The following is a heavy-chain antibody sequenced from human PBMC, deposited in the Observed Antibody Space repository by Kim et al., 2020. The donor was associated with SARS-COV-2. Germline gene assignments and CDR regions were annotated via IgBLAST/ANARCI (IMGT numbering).Heavy chain of an antibody. D-gene: IGHD5-12*01. J-gene: IGHJ3*02. CDR2: ISYDGSNK. Sequence: GGSLRLSCAASGFTFSSYAMHWVRQAPGKGLEWVAVISYDGSNKYYADSVKGRFTISRDNSKNTLYLQMNSLRAEDTAVYYCARDIEGDIVATTIWG. V-gene: IGHV3-30*04. CDR3: ARDIEGDIVATTI. CDR1: GFTFSSYA.